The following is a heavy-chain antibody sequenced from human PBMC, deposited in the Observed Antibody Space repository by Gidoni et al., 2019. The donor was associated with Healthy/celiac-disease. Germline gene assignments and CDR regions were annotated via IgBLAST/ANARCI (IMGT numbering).Heavy chain of an antibody. CDR1: GFTFSSYW. D-gene: IGHD5-12*01. Sequence: EVQLVESGGGLVQPGGAMRRSCAAAGFTFSSYWMSLVRQAPGKGLEWVANIKQDGSEKYYLDSVKGRFTISRDNAKNSLYLQMNSLRAEDTAVYYCARERIKYTFDYWGQGTLVTVSS. CDR3: ARERIKYTFDY. CDR2: IKQDGSEK. J-gene: IGHJ4*02. V-gene: IGHV3-7*01.